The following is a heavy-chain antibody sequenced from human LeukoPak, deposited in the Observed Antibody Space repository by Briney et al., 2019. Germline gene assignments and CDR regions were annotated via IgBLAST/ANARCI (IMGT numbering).Heavy chain of an antibody. V-gene: IGHV3-30*04. CDR3: ARDGVTKYYYYGMDV. CDR1: GFTFSSYA. Sequence: GGSLRLSCAASGFTFSSYAMHWVRQAPGKGLEWVAVISYDGSKECYADSVKGRFTISRDTSKNTLYLQMNSLSSEDTAVYYCARDGVTKYYYYGMDVWGKGTTVTVSS. J-gene: IGHJ6*04. CDR2: ISYDGSKE. D-gene: IGHD4-23*01.